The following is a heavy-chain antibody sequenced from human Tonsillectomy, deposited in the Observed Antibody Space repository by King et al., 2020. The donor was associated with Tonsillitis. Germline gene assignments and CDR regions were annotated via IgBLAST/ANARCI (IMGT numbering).Heavy chain of an antibody. J-gene: IGHJ6*03. CDR2: ITGDGDNT. CDR3: AKVKSRYYYYYMDV. CDR1: GLTFDDYA. V-gene: IGHV3-43*02. Sequence: VQLVQSGGGVVQPGGSLRLSCAASGLTFDDYAMHWVRQTPEKGLEWVSLITGDGDNTYYADSVKGRFTISSVNSKNSLYLLMNSLTTEDTALYYCAKVKSRYYYYYMDVWGKGTSVTVSS.